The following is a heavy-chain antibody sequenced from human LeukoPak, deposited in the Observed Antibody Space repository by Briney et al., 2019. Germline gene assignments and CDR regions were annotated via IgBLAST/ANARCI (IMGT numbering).Heavy chain of an antibody. D-gene: IGHD3-22*01. J-gene: IGHJ4*02. CDR3: AKDQVWIVVGSFDY. Sequence: GGSLRLSCAASGFTFSSYAMTWVRQAPGKGLEWVSGISGDGGYTYYADSVKGRFTISRDRSKNTLDLQMNSLRAEDTAVYYCAKDQVWIVVGSFDYWGQGTLVTVSS. CDR1: GFTFSSYA. CDR2: ISGDGGYT. V-gene: IGHV3-23*01.